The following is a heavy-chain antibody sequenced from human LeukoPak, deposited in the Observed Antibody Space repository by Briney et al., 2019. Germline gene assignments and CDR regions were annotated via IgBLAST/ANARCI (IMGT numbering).Heavy chain of an antibody. CDR3: AKDPARDFWAGYYMGN. J-gene: IGHJ4*02. CDR1: GFTFSSHW. V-gene: IGHV3-23*01. Sequence: GGSLRLSCAASGFTFSSHWMTWVRQAPGKGLEWVSTITDSGKTSYEDSVKGRFTISRDNSEKTLYLQMNSLRVEDTAIYFCAKDPARDFWAGYYMGNWGQGTLVTVSS. D-gene: IGHD3/OR15-3a*01. CDR2: ITDSGKT.